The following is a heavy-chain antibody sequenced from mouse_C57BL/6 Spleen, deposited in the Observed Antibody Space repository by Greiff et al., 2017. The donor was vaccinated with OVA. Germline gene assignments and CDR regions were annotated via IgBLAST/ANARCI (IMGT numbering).Heavy chain of an antibody. Sequence: VQLQQSGAELVRPGASVKLSCTASGFNIKDDYMHWVKQRPEQGLEWIGWIDPENGDTEYASKLQGKATITADTSSNTAYLQLSSLTSEDTAVYYCTTDYYGSGGDYWGQGTTLTVSS. CDR3: TTDYYGSGGDY. D-gene: IGHD1-1*01. CDR1: GFNIKDDY. V-gene: IGHV14-4*01. J-gene: IGHJ2*01. CDR2: IDPENGDT.